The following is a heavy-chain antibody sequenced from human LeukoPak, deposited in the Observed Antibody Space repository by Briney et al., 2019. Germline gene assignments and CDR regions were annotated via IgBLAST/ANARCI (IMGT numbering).Heavy chain of an antibody. Sequence: PSGTLSLTCPGSGGSIGSYFWSWLRQPPGKGLEWIGYIWDTEITDYNPSLKSRVTISLDTSKNHFSLKLRSVTAADTALYFCARGLVLATDDAFDIWGQGTLVTVSS. CDR3: ARGLVLATDDAFDI. CDR2: IWDTEIT. V-gene: IGHV4-59*01. CDR1: GGSIGSYF. D-gene: IGHD5-12*01. J-gene: IGHJ3*02.